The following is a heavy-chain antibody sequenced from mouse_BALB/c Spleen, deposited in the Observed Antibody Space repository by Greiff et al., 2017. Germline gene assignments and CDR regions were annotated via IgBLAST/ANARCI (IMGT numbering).Heavy chain of an antibody. D-gene: IGHD2-1*01. CDR3: ARGYYGNPWFAY. Sequence: DVHLVESGGGLVKPGGSLKLSCAASGFTFSDYYMYWVRQTPEKRLEWVATISDGGSYTYYPDSVKGRFTISRDNAKNNLYLQMSSLKSEDTAMYYCARGYYGNPWFAYWGQGTLVTVSA. V-gene: IGHV5-4*02. CDR2: ISDGGSYT. CDR1: GFTFSDYY. J-gene: IGHJ3*01.